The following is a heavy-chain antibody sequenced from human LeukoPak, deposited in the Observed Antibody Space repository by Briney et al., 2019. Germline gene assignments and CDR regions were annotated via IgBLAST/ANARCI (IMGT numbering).Heavy chain of an antibody. CDR3: ARDEGASYYDILTGWSRYYYYGMDV. Sequence: PSETLSLTCTVSGGSISSYYWSWIRRPAGKGLEWIGRIYTSGSTNYNPSLKSRVTMSVDTSKNQFSLKLSSVPAADTAVYYCARDEGASYYDILTGWSRYYYYGMDVWGQGTTVTVSS. J-gene: IGHJ6*02. CDR2: IYTSGST. V-gene: IGHV4-4*07. D-gene: IGHD3-9*01. CDR1: GGSISSYY.